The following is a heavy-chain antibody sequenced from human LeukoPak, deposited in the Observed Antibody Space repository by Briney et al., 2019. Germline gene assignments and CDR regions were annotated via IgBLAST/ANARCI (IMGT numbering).Heavy chain of an antibody. V-gene: IGHV3-30*02. CDR2: IWYDGSNK. D-gene: IGHD6-13*01. Sequence: GGSLRLSCAASGFTFSSYGMHWVRQAPGKGLEWVAVIWYDGSNKYYADSVKGRFTISRDNSKNTLYLQMNSLRAEDTAVYYCAKVVTEQQLVPRGFFDYWGQGTLVTVSS. CDR3: AKVVTEQQLVPRGFFDY. CDR1: GFTFSSYG. J-gene: IGHJ4*02.